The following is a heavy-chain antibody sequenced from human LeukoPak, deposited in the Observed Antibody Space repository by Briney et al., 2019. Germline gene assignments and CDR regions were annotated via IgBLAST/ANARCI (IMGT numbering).Heavy chain of an antibody. CDR1: GFSFSTYW. Sequence: GGSLRLSCAASGFSFSTYWMSWVRQAPEKGLEWVATIRQDGSEKLYVDSVKGRFTISRDNAQNSLYLQMSSLGAEDTAVYYCVGGCGRPSCPYYLDSWGQGALVTVSS. V-gene: IGHV3-7*01. D-gene: IGHD2-21*01. J-gene: IGHJ4*02. CDR2: IRQDGSEK. CDR3: VGGCGRPSCPYYLDS.